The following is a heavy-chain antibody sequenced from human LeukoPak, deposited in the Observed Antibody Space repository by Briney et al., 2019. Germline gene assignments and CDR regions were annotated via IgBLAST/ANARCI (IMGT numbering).Heavy chain of an antibody. CDR1: GYTFTGYY. CDR2: INSITGGT. D-gene: IGHD6-13*01. J-gene: IGHJ4*02. Sequence: ASVKDSCKASGYTFTGYYMYWVRQAPGQGLEWMGQINSITGGTNYAQKFQGRVTMTRNTSISTAYMELSRLRSDDTAVYYCASWARAAADHDYWGQGTLVTVSS. V-gene: IGHV1-2*06. CDR3: ASWARAAADHDY.